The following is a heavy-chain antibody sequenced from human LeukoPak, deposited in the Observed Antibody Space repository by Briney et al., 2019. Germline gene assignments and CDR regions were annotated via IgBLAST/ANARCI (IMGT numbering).Heavy chain of an antibody. CDR2: INPSGGST. CDR3: ARDVHYYDSSGYQTGPNWFDP. V-gene: IGHV1-46*01. Sequence: ASVKVSCKASGYTFTGYYMHWVRQAPGQGLEWMGIINPSGGSTSYAQKFQGRVTMTRDTSTSTVYMELSSLRSEDTAVYYCARDVHYYDSSGYQTGPNWFDPWGQGTLVTVSS. J-gene: IGHJ5*02. D-gene: IGHD3-22*01. CDR1: GYTFTGYY.